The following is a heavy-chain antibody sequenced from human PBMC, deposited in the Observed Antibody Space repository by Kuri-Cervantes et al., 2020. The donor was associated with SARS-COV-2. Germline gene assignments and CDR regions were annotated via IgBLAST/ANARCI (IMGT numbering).Heavy chain of an antibody. CDR3: ARQGFSKGGYFDY. CDR2: INHSGST. V-gene: IGHV4-34*01. D-gene: IGHD3-3*01. Sequence: GSLRLSCAVYGGSFSGYYWSWIRQPPGKGLEWIGGINHSGSTNYNPSLKSRVTISVDTSKNQFSLKLSSVTAADTAVYYCARQGFSKGGYFDYWGQGTLVTVSS. CDR1: GGSFSGYY. J-gene: IGHJ4*02.